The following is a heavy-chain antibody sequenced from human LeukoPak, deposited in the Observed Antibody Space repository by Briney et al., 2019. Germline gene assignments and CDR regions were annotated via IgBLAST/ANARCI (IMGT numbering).Heavy chain of an antibody. CDR2: IIPIFGTT. J-gene: IGHJ4*02. CDR3: ARGLPGYYDSSGYYFDY. V-gene: IGHV1-69*06. Sequence: SVKVSCKASGGTFSSYAISWVRQAPGQGLEWMGGIIPIFGTTNYAQKFQGRVTITADKSTSTAYMELSSLRSEDTAVYYCARGLPGYYDSSGYYFDYWGQGTLVTVSS. CDR1: GGTFSSYA. D-gene: IGHD3-22*01.